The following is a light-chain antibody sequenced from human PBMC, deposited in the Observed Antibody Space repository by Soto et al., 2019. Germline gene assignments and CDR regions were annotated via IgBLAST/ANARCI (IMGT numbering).Light chain of an antibody. CDR3: CSYTTSSTSV. CDR1: SSDIGSYNR. CDR2: NVS. J-gene: IGLJ1*01. V-gene: IGLV2-14*01. Sequence: QSALTQPASVSGSPGQSITISCTGTSSDIGSYNRVSWYQQEPGKAPKVMIYNVSNRPSGISNRFSGSKSGNTASLTISGLQAEYEADYYCCSYTTSSTSVFGTGTKLTVL.